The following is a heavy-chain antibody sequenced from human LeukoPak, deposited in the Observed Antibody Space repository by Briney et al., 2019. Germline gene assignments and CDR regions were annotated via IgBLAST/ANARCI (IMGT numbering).Heavy chain of an antibody. CDR3: ARNKGLLGEPQYYYYYMDV. D-gene: IGHD3-16*01. V-gene: IGHV1-69*01. CDR2: FDPEDGET. J-gene: IGHJ6*03. CDR1: GGTFTRDA. Sequence: SVKVSCKLSGGTFTRDAISWVRQAPGKGLEWMGDFDPEDGETIYAQKFQGRVTITADESTSTAYMELSSLRSEDTAVYYCARNKGLLGEPQYYYYYMDVWGKGTTVTVSS.